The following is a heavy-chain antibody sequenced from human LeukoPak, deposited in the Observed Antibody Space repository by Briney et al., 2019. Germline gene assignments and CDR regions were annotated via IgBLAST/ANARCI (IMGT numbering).Heavy chain of an antibody. CDR1: GFTFNNYA. J-gene: IGHJ4*02. CDR2: ISASGGSP. D-gene: IGHD3-22*01. V-gene: IGHV3-23*01. Sequence: PGGSLRLSCAASGFTFNNYAMSWVRPAPGKGLEWVSAISASGGSPYYADSVQGRFTISRDNSKNTLYLQMNSLRAEDTAVYYCAKDTYYDSPSYWGQGTLVTVSS. CDR3: AKDTYYDSPSY.